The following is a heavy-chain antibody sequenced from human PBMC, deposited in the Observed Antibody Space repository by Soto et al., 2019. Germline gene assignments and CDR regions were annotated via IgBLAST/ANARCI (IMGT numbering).Heavy chain of an antibody. CDR1: GFTFSDYW. CDR2: IKRDGSTT. J-gene: IGHJ6*04. Sequence: EVQLVESGGGLVQPGGSLRLSCAASGFTFSDYWMHWVRQAPGKGLEWVSRIKRDGSTTNYAASVKGRCTISRDNAKNTLYLEMNSLSGEDTADYYCARGAINYYAEAVWGKGTTVTVSS. V-gene: IGHV3-74*01. CDR3: ARGAINYYAEAV.